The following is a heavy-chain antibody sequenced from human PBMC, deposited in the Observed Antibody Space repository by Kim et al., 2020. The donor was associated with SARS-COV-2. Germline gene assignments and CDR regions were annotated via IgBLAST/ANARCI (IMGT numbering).Heavy chain of an antibody. D-gene: IGHD3-3*01. V-gene: IGHV3-49*04. Sequence: GGSLRLSCTASGFTFGDYAMSWVRQAPGKGLEWVGFIRSKAYGGTTEYAASVKGRFTISRDDSKSIAYLQMNSLKTEDTAVYYCTRERGYDFWSYGMDVWGQGTTVTVSS. CDR1: GFTFGDYA. CDR2: IRSKAYGGTT. CDR3: TRERGYDFWSYGMDV. J-gene: IGHJ6*02.